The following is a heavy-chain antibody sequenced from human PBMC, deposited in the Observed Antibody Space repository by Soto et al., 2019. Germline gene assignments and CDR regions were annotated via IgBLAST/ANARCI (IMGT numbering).Heavy chain of an antibody. V-gene: IGHV3-30*18. D-gene: IGHD1-26*01. J-gene: IGHJ4*02. CDR2: MSYDGSNE. Sequence: VQLVESGGGLVQPGGYLRLSCAASGFTFSSYDMHWVRQATGKGLEWVAHMSYDGSNEYYADSVKGRFTISRDNSKNTLYLQMNSLRAEDTAVYYCAKDGSHNFDYWGQGTLVTVSS. CDR3: AKDGSHNFDY. CDR1: GFTFSSYD.